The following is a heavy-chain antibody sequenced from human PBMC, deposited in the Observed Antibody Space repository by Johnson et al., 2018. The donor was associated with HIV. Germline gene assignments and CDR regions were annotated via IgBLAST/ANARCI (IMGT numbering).Heavy chain of an antibody. CDR2: ISYDGSNK. D-gene: IGHD2-21*02. J-gene: IGHJ3*02. CDR1: GFTFSSYT. V-gene: IGHV3-30*14. Sequence: VQLVESGGGLVQPGKSLRLSCAASGFTFSSYTMHWVRQAPGKGLEWVAVISYDGSNKYFADSVKGRFTISRDNSKNTLYLQMNSLRAEDTAVYYCAAGDSHGGAFDIWGQGTMVTVSS. CDR3: AAGDSHGGAFDI.